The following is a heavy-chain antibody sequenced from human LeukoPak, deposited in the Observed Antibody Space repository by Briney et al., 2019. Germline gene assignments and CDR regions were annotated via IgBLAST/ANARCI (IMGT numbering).Heavy chain of an antibody. J-gene: IGHJ4*02. CDR1: GLSFSTYW. CDR3: ASQSLGLLAY. Sequence: GGSLRLSCAASGLSFSTYWMSGVRQAPGKGLEWVANIKKDGSEKYYVDSVKGRFTISRDNAKNSLYLQMNSLRAEDTAVYYCASQSLGLLAYWGQGTLVTVSS. CDR2: IKKDGSEK. V-gene: IGHV3-7*05.